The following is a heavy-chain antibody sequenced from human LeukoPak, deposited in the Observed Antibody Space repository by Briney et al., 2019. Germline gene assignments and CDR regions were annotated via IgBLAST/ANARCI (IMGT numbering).Heavy chain of an antibody. D-gene: IGHD6-13*01. Sequence: ASVKVSCKASGYTFTSYDMHWVRQAPGQGLEWMGIINPSGGSTSYVQIIQGRVTMTRDTSTSTVYMGLSSLRSEDTAVYYCARGGSSWYRGSFQHWGQGTLVTVSS. J-gene: IGHJ1*01. V-gene: IGHV1-46*01. CDR3: ARGGSSWYRGSFQH. CDR1: GYTFTSYD. CDR2: INPSGGST.